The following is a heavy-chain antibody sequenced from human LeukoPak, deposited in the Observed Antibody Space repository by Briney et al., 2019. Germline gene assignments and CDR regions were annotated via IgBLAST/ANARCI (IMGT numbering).Heavy chain of an antibody. CDR2: IYYSGST. CDR3: ARNIRSSPYYFDY. D-gene: IGHD6-6*01. CDR1: GVSISNYY. V-gene: IGHV4-59*01. J-gene: IGHJ4*02. Sequence: SETLSLTCTVSGVSISNYYWGWIRHPPGKGLEWIGYIYYSGSTNYNPSLKSRVTISVDTSKNQFSLKLSSVTAADTAVYYCARNIRSSPYYFDYWGQGTLVTVSS.